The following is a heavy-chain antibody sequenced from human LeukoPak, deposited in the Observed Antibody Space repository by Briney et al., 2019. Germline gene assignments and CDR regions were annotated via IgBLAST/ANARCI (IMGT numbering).Heavy chain of an antibody. Sequence: SETLSLTCAVYGGWFSGYYWSWMRQPTGKGLEWIGEINHSGSTNYNPSLKSRVTISVDTSKNQFSLKLSSVTAADTAVYYCARGRENLYIVATRDEYYYGMDVWGQGTTVTVSS. V-gene: IGHV4-34*01. J-gene: IGHJ6*02. CDR2: INHSGST. D-gene: IGHD5-12*01. CDR1: GGWFSGYY. CDR3: ARGRENLYIVATRDEYYYGMDV.